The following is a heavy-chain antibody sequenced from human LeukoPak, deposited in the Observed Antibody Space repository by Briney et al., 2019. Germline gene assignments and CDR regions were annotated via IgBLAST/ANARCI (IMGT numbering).Heavy chain of an antibody. Sequence: GGSLRLSCAASGFTVSSNYMSWVRQAPGKGLEWVSVIYSGGSTYYSDSVKGRFTISRDNSKNTLYLQVNSLRAEDTAVYYCAREGIAAAGVFDYWGQGTLVTVSS. CDR1: GFTVSSNY. CDR3: AREGIAAAGVFDY. CDR2: IYSGGST. J-gene: IGHJ4*02. V-gene: IGHV3-53*01. D-gene: IGHD6-13*01.